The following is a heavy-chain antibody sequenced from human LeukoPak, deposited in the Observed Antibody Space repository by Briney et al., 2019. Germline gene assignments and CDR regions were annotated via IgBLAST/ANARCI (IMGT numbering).Heavy chain of an antibody. CDR2: IKQDGREK. J-gene: IGHJ4*02. CDR1: GFTFSSYW. CDR3: ARVEDYDILTGFDY. V-gene: IGHV3-7*01. Sequence: GGSLRLSCAASGFTFSSYWMSWVRQAPGKGLEWVDNIKQDGREKYYVDSVKGRFTISRDNAKNSLYLQMNSLRAEDTAVYYCARVEDYDILTGFDYWGQGTLVTVSS. D-gene: IGHD3-9*01.